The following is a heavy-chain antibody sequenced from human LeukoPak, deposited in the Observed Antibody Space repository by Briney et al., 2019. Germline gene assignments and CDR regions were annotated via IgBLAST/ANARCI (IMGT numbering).Heavy chain of an antibody. J-gene: IGHJ4*02. CDR3: ARTGYSSGWYGGFDY. Sequence: GESLKVSWQAPGYTFTTYWIGWVRQMPGKGLEWIGIIYPGDSDTRYSPSFQGQVTISADKSISTAYLLWSSLKASDVAMYYCARTGYSSGWYGGFDYWGQGTLVTVSS. D-gene: IGHD6-19*01. V-gene: IGHV5-51*01. CDR1: GYTFTTYW. CDR2: IYPGDSDT.